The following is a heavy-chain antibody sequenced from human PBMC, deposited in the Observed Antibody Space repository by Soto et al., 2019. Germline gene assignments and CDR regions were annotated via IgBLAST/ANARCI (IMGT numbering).Heavy chain of an antibody. Sequence: QVQLQQSGPGLVKPSQTLSLTCDISGDSVSSNSAAWNWIRQTPSRGLERLGRTYYRSKWYINYAVSVKSRITVNPDTSKNQFSLQLNSVTPEDTAVYYCARGSWDDVTGHYYMDVWGKGTTVTVSS. CDR3: ARGSWDDVTGHYYMDV. J-gene: IGHJ6*03. CDR2: TYYRSKWYI. CDR1: GDSVSSNSAA. D-gene: IGHD1-1*01. V-gene: IGHV6-1*01.